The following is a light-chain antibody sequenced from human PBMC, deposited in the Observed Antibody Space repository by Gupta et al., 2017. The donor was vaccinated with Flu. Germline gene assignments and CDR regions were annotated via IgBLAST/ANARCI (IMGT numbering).Light chain of an antibody. Sequence: VGDRVTITCRASQSISSWLSWYQQKPGKAPKLLIYKASTLETVVPSRFSGSGFGTEFTLTISRLQPDDFATYYCQEYNGYWAFGQGTKVEIK. J-gene: IGKJ1*01. CDR2: KAS. CDR1: QSISSW. CDR3: QEYNGYWA. V-gene: IGKV1-5*03.